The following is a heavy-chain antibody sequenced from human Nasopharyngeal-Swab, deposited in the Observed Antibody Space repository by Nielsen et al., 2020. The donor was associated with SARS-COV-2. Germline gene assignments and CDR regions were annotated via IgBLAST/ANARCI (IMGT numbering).Heavy chain of an antibody. V-gene: IGHV4-39*01. CDR2: IEYSGST. CDR1: GGSISSSSYY. CDR3: ARQDCSGGSCYSPYWFDP. Sequence: GSRRRSCTVSGGSISSSSYYWGWIRQPRGKGLEWIGSIEYSGSTYYNPSLKCRVTISVDTSKNQFSLKLSSVTAADTAVYYCARQDCSGGSCYSPYWFDPWGQGTLVTVSS. J-gene: IGHJ5*02. D-gene: IGHD2-15*01.